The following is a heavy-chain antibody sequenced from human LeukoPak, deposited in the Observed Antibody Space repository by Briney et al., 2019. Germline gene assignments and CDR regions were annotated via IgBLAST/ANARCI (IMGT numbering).Heavy chain of an antibody. CDR3: ANEIRPNDY. V-gene: IGHV3-23*01. Sequence: GGSLRLSCGASGFTFSSHAMTWVRQAPGKGLEWVSAISISGDTAYYADAVKGRFTISRDNSKNTVYLQMNSLRAEDTAVYYCANEIRPNDYWGQGALVTVSS. CDR1: GFTFSSHA. CDR2: ISISGDTA. J-gene: IGHJ4*02. D-gene: IGHD4-17*01.